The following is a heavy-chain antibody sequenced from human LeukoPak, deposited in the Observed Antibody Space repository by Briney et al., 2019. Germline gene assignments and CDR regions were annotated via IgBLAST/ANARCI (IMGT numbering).Heavy chain of an antibody. CDR2: IYYSGST. J-gene: IGHJ4*02. Sequence: SETLSLTCTVSGGSISSGDYYWGWIRQPPGKGLEWIGSIYYSGSTYYNPSLKSRVTISVDTSKNQFSLKLSSVTAADTAVYYCAKVLVVVPAAIPGAFDYWGQGTLVTVSS. CDR3: AKVLVVVPAAIPGAFDY. V-gene: IGHV4-39*01. CDR1: GGSISSGDYY. D-gene: IGHD2-2*02.